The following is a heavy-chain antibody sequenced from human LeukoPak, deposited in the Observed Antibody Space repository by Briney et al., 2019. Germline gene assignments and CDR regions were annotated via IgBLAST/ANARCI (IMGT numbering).Heavy chain of an antibody. CDR1: GFTFSSYS. D-gene: IGHD1-26*01. Sequence: PGGSLRLSCAASGFTFSSYSMNWVRQAPGKGLEWIGEINHSGSTNYNPSLKSRVTMSVDTSKNQFSLKLSSVTAADTAVYYCARAARYSGSYYEAFDIWGQGTMVTVSS. CDR2: INHSGST. CDR3: ARAARYSGSYYEAFDI. V-gene: IGHV4-34*01. J-gene: IGHJ3*02.